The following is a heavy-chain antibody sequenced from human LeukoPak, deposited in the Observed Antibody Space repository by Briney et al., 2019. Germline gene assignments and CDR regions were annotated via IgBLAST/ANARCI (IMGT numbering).Heavy chain of an antibody. V-gene: IGHV4-59*08. Sequence: SETLSLTCTVSGGSISSYYWSWIRQPPGKGLEWIGYIYYSGSTNYNPSLKSRVTISVDTSKNQFSLKLSSVTAADTAVYYCARRLVVVPAAIHEAWFDPWGQGTLVTVSS. CDR1: GGSISSYY. CDR2: IYYSGST. J-gene: IGHJ5*02. CDR3: ARRLVVVPAAIHEAWFDP. D-gene: IGHD2-2*02.